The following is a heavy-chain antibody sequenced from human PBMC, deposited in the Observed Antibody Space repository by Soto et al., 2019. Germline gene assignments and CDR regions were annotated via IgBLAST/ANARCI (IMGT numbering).Heavy chain of an antibody. J-gene: IGHJ4*02. CDR1: GGSFTGYY. CDR2: INHSGST. D-gene: IGHD3-3*01. V-gene: IGHV4-34*01. Sequence: QVQLQQWGAGLLKPSETLSLTCAVYGGSFTGYYWSWIRQPPGKGLEWIGEINHSGSTNYNPSLKSRVTISIDSSKNQFSLKLSSVTAADTAVYYCATSYDFWNALGVRRPYYYFDYWGQGTLVTVSS. CDR3: ATSYDFWNALGVRRPYYYFDY.